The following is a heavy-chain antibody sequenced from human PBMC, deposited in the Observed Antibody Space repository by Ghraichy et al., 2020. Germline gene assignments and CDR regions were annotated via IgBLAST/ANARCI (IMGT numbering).Heavy chain of an antibody. CDR3: ARSSRSDYDSSGYYYAH. CDR1: GYTFTSYA. D-gene: IGHD3-22*01. J-gene: IGHJ4*02. V-gene: IGHV1-3*01. Sequence: ASVKVSCKASGYTFTSYAMHWVRQAPGQRLEWMGWINAGNGNTKYSQKFQGRVTITRDTSASTAYMELSSLRSEDTAVYYCARSSRSDYDSSGYYYAHWGQGTLVTVSS. CDR2: INAGNGNT.